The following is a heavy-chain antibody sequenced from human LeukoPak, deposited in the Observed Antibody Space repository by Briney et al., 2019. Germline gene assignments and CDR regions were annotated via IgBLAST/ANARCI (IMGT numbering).Heavy chain of an antibody. CDR3: AKGRMVYAYYYYYGMDV. V-gene: IGHV3-9*01. Sequence: GGSLRLSCAASGFTFDDYAMHWVRQAPGKGLEWDSGISWNSGSIGYADSVKGRFTISRDNAKNSLYLQMNSLRADDTALYYCAKGRMVYAYYYYYGMDVWGQGTTVTVSS. J-gene: IGHJ6*02. D-gene: IGHD2-8*01. CDR1: GFTFDDYA. CDR2: ISWNSGSI.